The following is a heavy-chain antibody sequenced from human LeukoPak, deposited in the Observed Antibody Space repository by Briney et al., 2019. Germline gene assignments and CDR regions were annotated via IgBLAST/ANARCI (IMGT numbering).Heavy chain of an antibody. CDR3: ARQGRITIFGVGFDP. V-gene: IGHV4-39*01. CDR2: IYYSGST. CDR1: GGSISSYY. Sequence: SETLSLTCTVSGGSISSYYWGWIRQPPGKGLEWIGSIYYSGSTYYNPSLKSRVTISVDTSKNQFSLKLSSVTAADTAVYYCARQGRITIFGVGFDPWGQGTLVTVSS. D-gene: IGHD3-3*01. J-gene: IGHJ5*02.